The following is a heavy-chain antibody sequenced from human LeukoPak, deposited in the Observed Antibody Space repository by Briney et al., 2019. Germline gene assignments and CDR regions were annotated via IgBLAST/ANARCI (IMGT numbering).Heavy chain of an antibody. CDR2: VNHSGST. Sequence: PSETLSLTCTVSGGSISSGGYYWSWIRQPPGKGLEWIGEVNHSGSTNYNPSLKSRVTISVDTSKNQFSLKLSSVTAADTAVYYCARGGWIHDAFDIWGQGTMVTVSS. J-gene: IGHJ3*02. CDR3: ARGGWIHDAFDI. D-gene: IGHD5-18*01. V-gene: IGHV4-39*07. CDR1: GGSISSGGYY.